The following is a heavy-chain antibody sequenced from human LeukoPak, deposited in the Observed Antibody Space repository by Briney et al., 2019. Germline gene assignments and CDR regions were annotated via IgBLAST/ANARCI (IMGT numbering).Heavy chain of an antibody. CDR1: GGSISSGGYS. V-gene: IGHV4-30-2*01. Sequence: SQTLSLTCAVSGGSISSGGYSWSWIRQPPGKGLEWIGYIYHSGSTYYNPSLKSRVTISVDTSKNRFSLKLSSVTAADTAVYYCASINYYDSSGYYYNWFDPWGQGTLVTVSS. J-gene: IGHJ5*02. CDR3: ASINYYDSSGYYYNWFDP. D-gene: IGHD3-22*01. CDR2: IYHSGST.